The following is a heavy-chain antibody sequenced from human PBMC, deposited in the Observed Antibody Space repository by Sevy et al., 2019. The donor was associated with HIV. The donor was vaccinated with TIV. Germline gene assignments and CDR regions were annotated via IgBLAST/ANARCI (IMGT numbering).Heavy chain of an antibody. CDR1: GFTFINAW. CDR3: TCDHDYYYGMNV. CDR2: IKSKGGGGTI. J-gene: IGHJ6*02. V-gene: IGHV3-15*07. Sequence: GGSLRLSCAASGFTFINAWMNWVRQAPGKGLEWVGRIKSKGGGGTIDSAAPVKSRFINSCDDSKNPLYLQMNSLKIEDTALYYCTCDHDYYYGMNVWGQGTTVTVSS. D-gene: IGHD2-21*01.